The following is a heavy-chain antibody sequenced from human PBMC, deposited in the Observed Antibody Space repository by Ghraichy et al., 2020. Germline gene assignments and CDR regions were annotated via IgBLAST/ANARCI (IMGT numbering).Heavy chain of an antibody. CDR3: VRSYKDGLRHFDY. J-gene: IGHJ4*02. CDR2: LNIDGTTV. V-gene: IGHV3-74*01. Sequence: GGSLILSCAASGFSFTDYWMHWVRQTPGRGLEWVSHLNIDGTTVNYADSVKGRFTISRDNAKNTMYLQMISLTVEDTDVYYCVRSYKDGLRHFDYWGQGTMVTVSS. CDR1: GFSFTDYW. D-gene: IGHD1-14*01.